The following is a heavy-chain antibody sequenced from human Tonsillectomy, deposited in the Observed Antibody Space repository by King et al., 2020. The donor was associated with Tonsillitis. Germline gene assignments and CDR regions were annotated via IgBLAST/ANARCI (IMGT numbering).Heavy chain of an antibody. J-gene: IGHJ4*02. CDR2: IRYDGSNK. D-gene: IGHD4/OR15-4a*01. CDR3: AKGKKLTVISVLAY. CDR1: GFTFSSYG. Sequence: VQLVESGGGVVQPGGSLRLSCAASGFTFSSYGMHWVRQAPGKGLEWVAFIRYDGSNKYYADSVKGRFTISRDNSKNTLYLQMNSLRAEDTAVYYCAKGKKLTVISVLAYWGQGTLVTVSS. V-gene: IGHV3-30*02.